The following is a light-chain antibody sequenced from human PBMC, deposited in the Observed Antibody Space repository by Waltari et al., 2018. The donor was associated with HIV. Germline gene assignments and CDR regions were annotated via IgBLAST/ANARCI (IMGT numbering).Light chain of an antibody. J-gene: IGLJ3*02. CDR3: GTWDNSLSAFWV. CDR1: SSTIGNNF. Sequence: QSVLTQPPSVSAAPGQKVTISCSGRSSTIGNNFVSWSQQLPATAPKLLIYDTNKRPSGIPDRYSASKSGTSATLAITGLQTGDEAVYYCGTWDNSLSAFWVFGGGTKVTVL. CDR2: DTN. V-gene: IGLV1-51*01.